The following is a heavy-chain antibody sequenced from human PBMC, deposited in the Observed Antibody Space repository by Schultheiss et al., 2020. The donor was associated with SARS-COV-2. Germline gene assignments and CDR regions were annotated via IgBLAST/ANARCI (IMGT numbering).Heavy chain of an antibody. J-gene: IGHJ6*02. CDR1: GFTFSSYA. D-gene: IGHD2-2*01. CDR2: IRGSGGST. V-gene: IGHV3-23*01. CDR3: AKDIVVVPAARYGMDV. Sequence: GGSLRLSCAASGFTFSSYAMSWVRQAPGKGLEWVSVIRGSGGSTYYADSVKGRFTISRDDARNSLYLQMSSLTAEDTAVYYCAKDIVVVPAARYGMDVWGQGTTVTVSS.